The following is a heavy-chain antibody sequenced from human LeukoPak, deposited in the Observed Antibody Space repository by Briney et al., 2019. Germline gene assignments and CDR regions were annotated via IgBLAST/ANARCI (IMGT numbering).Heavy chain of an antibody. J-gene: IGHJ4*02. CDR3: AKQRGYSYGYEY. CDR1: GFTFSSYG. V-gene: IGHV3-30*18. D-gene: IGHD5-18*01. Sequence: GGSLRLSCAASGFTFSSYGMHWVRQAPGKGLEWVAVISHDGSNKYYADSVKGRFTISRDNSKNTLYLQMNSLRAEDTAVYYCAKQRGYSYGYEYWGQGTLVTVSS. CDR2: ISHDGSNK.